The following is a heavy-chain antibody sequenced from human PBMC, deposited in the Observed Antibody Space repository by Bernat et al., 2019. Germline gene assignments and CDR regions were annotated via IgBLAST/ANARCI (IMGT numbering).Heavy chain of an antibody. CDR1: GFTFSNAW. V-gene: IGHV3-15*07. Sequence: VQLVESGGGVVQPGRSLRLSCAASGFTFSNAWMNWVRRAPGKGLEWVGRIKSKTDGGTTDYAAPVKGRFTISRDDSKNTLYLQMNSLKTEDTAVYYCTTDGSSSWYGGAFDYWGQGTLVTVSS. CDR3: TTDGSSSWYGGAFDY. D-gene: IGHD6-13*01. CDR2: IKSKTDGGTT. J-gene: IGHJ4*02.